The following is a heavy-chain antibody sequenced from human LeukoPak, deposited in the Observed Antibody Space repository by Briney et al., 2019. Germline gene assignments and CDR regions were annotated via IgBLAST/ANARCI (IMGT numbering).Heavy chain of an antibody. CDR3: ARAQYYGSGAPPDY. J-gene: IGHJ4*02. CDR2: IWYDGSNK. Sequence: PGGSLRLSCAASGFTFSGYGMHWVRQAPGKGLEWVAVIWYDGSNKYYADSVKGRFTISRDNSKNTLYLQMNSLRAEDTAVYYCARAQYYGSGAPPDYWGQGTLVTVSS. D-gene: IGHD3-10*01. CDR1: GFTFSGYG. V-gene: IGHV3-33*01.